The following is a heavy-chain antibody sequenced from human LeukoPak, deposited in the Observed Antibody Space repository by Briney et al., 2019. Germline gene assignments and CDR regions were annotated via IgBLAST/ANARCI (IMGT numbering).Heavy chain of an antibody. D-gene: IGHD5-18*01. CDR1: GFTFSSYS. V-gene: IGHV3-48*01. J-gene: IGHJ4*02. CDR3: ARDGEYSYGYGFDY. Sequence: PGGSLRLSCEASGFTFSSYSMNWVRQAPGKGLEWVSSISSSSSTIYYADSVKGRFTISRDNSKNTLYLQMNSLRAEDTAVYYCARDGEYSYGYGFDYWGQGTLVTVSS. CDR2: ISSSSSTI.